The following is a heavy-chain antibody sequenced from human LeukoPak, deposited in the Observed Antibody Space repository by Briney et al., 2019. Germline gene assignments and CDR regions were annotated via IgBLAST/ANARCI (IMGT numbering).Heavy chain of an antibody. Sequence: PSETLSLTCTVSGGSISNSYWNWIRQSPGKGLEWIGYINYSGSTNYNPSLKSRVTISVDTSKKQFSLKLSSVTAADTVVYFCARDPLSTNDFDIWGQGTMVTVSS. J-gene: IGHJ3*02. D-gene: IGHD1-1*01. CDR3: ARDPLSTNDFDI. CDR1: GGSISNSY. V-gene: IGHV4-59*01. CDR2: INYSGST.